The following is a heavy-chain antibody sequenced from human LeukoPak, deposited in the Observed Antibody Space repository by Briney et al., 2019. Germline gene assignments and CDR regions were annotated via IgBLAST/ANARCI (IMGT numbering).Heavy chain of an antibody. CDR1: GYTFTAYY. D-gene: IGHD6-19*01. V-gene: IGHV1-2*02. CDR2: IDPNSGGT. J-gene: IGHJ4*02. Sequence: APVKVSCKASGYTFTAYYIHWVRQAPGQGLEWMGWIDPNSGGTNFAQKFQGRVTMTRDTSITTAYVELSSLKSDDTAVYYCARGDIQWDYWGQGTQVTVSS. CDR3: ARGDIQWDY.